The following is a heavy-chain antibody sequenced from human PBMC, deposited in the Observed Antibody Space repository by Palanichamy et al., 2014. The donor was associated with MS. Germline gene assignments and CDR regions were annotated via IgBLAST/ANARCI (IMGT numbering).Heavy chain of an antibody. CDR2: IYNSASI. CDR1: GDSINSGYY. J-gene: IGHJ3*02. CDR3: ARNRTELFDI. V-gene: IGHV4-38-2*02. Sequence: QVQLRESGPGLVKPSETLSLTCTVSGDSINSGYYWAWIRQPPGKALEWIGSIYNSASIHYNPSLRSRLALSFDASKNQFSLQLNFVTAADTALYYCARNRTELFDIWGQGTMVTVSS. D-gene: IGHD1-14*01.